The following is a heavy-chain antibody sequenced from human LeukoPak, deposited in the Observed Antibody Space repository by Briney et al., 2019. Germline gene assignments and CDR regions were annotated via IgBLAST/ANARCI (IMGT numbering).Heavy chain of an antibody. Sequence: GGSLRLSCEASGFTFSNYAMSWMRQAPGKGLEWVSLITGGGENSYYTDSVKGRFTLSRDNSKNTLFLQMDSLRAEDTAVYYCTRDEGLVAGIRRAYDIWGQGTMVTVSS. J-gene: IGHJ3*02. V-gene: IGHV3-23*01. CDR3: TRDEGLVAGIRRAYDI. D-gene: IGHD6-19*01. CDR1: GFTFSNYA. CDR2: ITGGGENS.